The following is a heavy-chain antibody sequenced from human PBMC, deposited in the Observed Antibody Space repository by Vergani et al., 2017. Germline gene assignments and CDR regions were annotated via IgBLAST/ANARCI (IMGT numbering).Heavy chain of an antibody. V-gene: IGHV3-66*02. CDR1: GSTVSGYY. Sequence: ELQLVESGGRLVQPGGSLRLSCAASGSTVSGYYMIWVRQAPGKGLEWVSHIYSGDETYYADSVKGRVTIFRDTSKNTLHLQINNLRVEDTAVYYCARGNYYGSGTYVDPWGQGTLVTVSS. CDR3: ARGNYYGSGTYVDP. D-gene: IGHD3-10*01. J-gene: IGHJ5*02. CDR2: IYSGDET.